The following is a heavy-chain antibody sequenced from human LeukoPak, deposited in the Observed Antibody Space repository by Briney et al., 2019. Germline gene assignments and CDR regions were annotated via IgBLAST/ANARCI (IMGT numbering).Heavy chain of an antibody. CDR1: GGSFSGYY. V-gene: IGHV4-34*01. Sequence: SETLSLTCAVYGGSFSGYYWSWIRQPPGKGLEWIGEINHSGSTNYNPSLKSRVTISVDTSKNQFSLKLSSVTAADTAVYCCARGRAYYDFWSGPYFDYWGQGTLVTVSS. D-gene: IGHD3-3*01. CDR2: INHSGST. J-gene: IGHJ4*02. CDR3: ARGRAYYDFWSGPYFDY.